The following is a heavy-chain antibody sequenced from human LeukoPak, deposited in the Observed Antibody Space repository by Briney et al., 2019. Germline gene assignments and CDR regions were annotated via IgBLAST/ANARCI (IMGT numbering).Heavy chain of an antibody. CDR2: IYPGDSDT. J-gene: IGHJ5*02. V-gene: IGHV5-51*01. Sequence: TPGESLKISCKGSGYSFTSYWIGWVRQVPGKGLEWMGIIYPGDSDTRYSPSFQGQVTISADKSISTAYLQWSSLKASDTAMYYCARRGRGYCSSTSCPSWFDPWGQGTLVTVSS. CDR1: GYSFTSYW. D-gene: IGHD2-2*01. CDR3: ARRGRGYCSSTSCPSWFDP.